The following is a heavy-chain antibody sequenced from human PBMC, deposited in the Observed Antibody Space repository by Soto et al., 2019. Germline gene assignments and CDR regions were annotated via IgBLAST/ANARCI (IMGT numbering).Heavy chain of an antibody. Sequence: GGSLRLSCAASGFTFSSYAMSWVRQAPGKGLEWVSAISGSGGSTYYADSVKGRFTISRDNSKNTLYLQMNSLRAEDTAVYYCAKVPVSRGYSYAPNYYYYYGMDVWGQGTTVTVSS. CDR1: GFTFSSYA. V-gene: IGHV3-23*01. CDR2: ISGSGGST. J-gene: IGHJ6*02. CDR3: AKVPVSRGYSYAPNYYYYYGMDV. D-gene: IGHD5-18*01.